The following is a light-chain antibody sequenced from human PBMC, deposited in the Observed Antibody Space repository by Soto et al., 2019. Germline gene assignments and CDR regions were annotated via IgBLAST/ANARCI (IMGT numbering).Light chain of an antibody. V-gene: IGLV2-14*03. CDR2: DVS. J-gene: IGLJ1*01. Sequence: QSVLTQPASVSGSPGQSITISCTGTSSDVGGYNYVSWYQHHPGKAPKLMIFDVSNRPSGVSNRFSVSKSGNTASLTISELRPEDEADYYCSSYTTSDTGQIVFGTGTRVTAL. CDR1: SSDVGGYNY. CDR3: SSYTTSDTGQIV.